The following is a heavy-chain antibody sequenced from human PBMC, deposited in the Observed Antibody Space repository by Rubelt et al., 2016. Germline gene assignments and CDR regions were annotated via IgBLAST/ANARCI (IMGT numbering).Heavy chain of an antibody. D-gene: IGHD3-22*01. CDR3: ASDADYYDSSGYYPY. Sequence: QVQLVQSGAEVKKPGASVKVSCKASGYTFTSYGISWVRQAPGQGLEWMGWISAYNGNTNYAQKLQGRSTRTTDTSTSTAYMERRSLRSDDTAVYYCASDADYYDSSGYYPYWGQGTLVTVSS. V-gene: IGHV1-18*01. CDR2: ISAYNGNT. J-gene: IGHJ4*02. CDR1: GYTFTSYG.